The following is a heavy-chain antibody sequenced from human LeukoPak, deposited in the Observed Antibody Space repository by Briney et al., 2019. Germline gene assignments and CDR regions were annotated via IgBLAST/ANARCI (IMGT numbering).Heavy chain of an antibody. CDR3: ARAPGSYSDYYYYYMDV. CDR1: GYTFTGYY. V-gene: IGHV1-2*02. Sequence: ASVKVSCKASGYTFTGYYMHWVRQAPGQGLEWMGWINPNSGGTNYAQKFQGRVTMTRDTSISTAYMELSRLRSDDTAVYYCARAPGSYSDYYYYYMDVWGKGTTVTISS. CDR2: INPNSGGT. J-gene: IGHJ6*03. D-gene: IGHD1-26*01.